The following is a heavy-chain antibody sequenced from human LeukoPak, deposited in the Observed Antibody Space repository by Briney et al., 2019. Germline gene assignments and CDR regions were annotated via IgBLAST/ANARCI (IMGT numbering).Heavy chain of an antibody. D-gene: IGHD6-19*01. Sequence: EPSETLSLTCTVSGGSISSYYWSWIRQPPGKGLEWIGYIYHSASTNYNPSLTSRLTISRDTSKNQIYLKLTSATAADTAVYYCARDDGSGWYGEYFQHWGQGALVTVSS. V-gene: IGHV4-59*01. J-gene: IGHJ1*01. CDR3: ARDDGSGWYGEYFQH. CDR1: GGSISSYY. CDR2: IYHSAST.